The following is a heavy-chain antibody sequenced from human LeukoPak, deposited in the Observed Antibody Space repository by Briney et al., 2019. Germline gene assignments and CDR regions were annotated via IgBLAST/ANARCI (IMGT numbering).Heavy chain of an antibody. J-gene: IGHJ4*02. V-gene: IGHV3-33*01. CDR1: GFTFSCYG. CDR2: IWYDGSNK. CDR3: ARDRYGDLRNDY. D-gene: IGHD4-17*01. Sequence: GGSLRLSCAASGFTFSCYGMHWVRQAPGKGLEWVAVIWYDGSNKYYADSVKGRFTISRDNSKNTLYLQMTSLRAEDTAVYYCARDRYGDLRNDYWGQGTLVTVSS.